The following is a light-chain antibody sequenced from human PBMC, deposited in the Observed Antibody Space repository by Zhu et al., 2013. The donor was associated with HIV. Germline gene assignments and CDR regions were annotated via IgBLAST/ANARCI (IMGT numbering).Light chain of an antibody. Sequence: DIQMTQSPSSLSASVGDRVTITCRASQGISNFLAWYEQKPGKVPRLLIYAASTLQSGVPSRFSGSGSGTDFTLTISSLQPEDVASYYCQNYNSDTWTFGQGTKVEIK. CDR1: QGISNF. J-gene: IGKJ1*01. CDR3: QNYNSDTWT. V-gene: IGKV1-27*01. CDR2: AAS.